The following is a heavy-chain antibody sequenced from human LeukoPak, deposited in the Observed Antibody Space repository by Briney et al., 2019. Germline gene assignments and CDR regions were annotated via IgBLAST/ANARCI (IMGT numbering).Heavy chain of an antibody. D-gene: IGHD3-22*01. CDR3: ARETVRVTMISAFDI. V-gene: IGHV1-2*02. CDR1: GYTFTSYA. J-gene: IGHJ3*02. CDR2: INPNSGGT. Sequence: ASVKVSCKASGYTFTSYAMNWVRQAPGQGLEWMGWINPNSGGTNYAQKFQGRVTMTRDTSISTAYMELSRLRSDDTAVYYCARETVRVTMISAFDIWGQGTMVTVSS.